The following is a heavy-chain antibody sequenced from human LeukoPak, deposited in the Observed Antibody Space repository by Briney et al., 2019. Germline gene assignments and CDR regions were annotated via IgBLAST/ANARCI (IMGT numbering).Heavy chain of an antibody. Sequence: SETLSLTCTVSGGSISSGSYYWSWIRQPAGKGLEWIGRIYTSGSTNYNPSLKSRVTISVDTSRNQFSLKLSSVTAADTAVYYCARGEYSSSRGYWFDPWGQGTLVTVSS. D-gene: IGHD6-13*01. CDR3: ARGEYSSSRGYWFDP. J-gene: IGHJ5*02. CDR2: IYTSGST. V-gene: IGHV4-61*02. CDR1: GGSISSGSYY.